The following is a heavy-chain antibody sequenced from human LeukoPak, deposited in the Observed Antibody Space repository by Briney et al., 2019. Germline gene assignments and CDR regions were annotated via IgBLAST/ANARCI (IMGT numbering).Heavy chain of an antibody. CDR3: ARLYYYDSSGSSDY. J-gene: IGHJ4*02. CDR1: GGSISSSSYY. CDR2: INHSGST. Sequence: SETLSLTCTVSGGSISSSSYYWSWIRQPPGKGLEWIGEINHSGSTNYNPSLKSRVTISVDTSKNQFSLKLSSVTAADTAVYYCARLYYYDSSGSSDYWGQGTLVTVSS. V-gene: IGHV4-39*07. D-gene: IGHD3-22*01.